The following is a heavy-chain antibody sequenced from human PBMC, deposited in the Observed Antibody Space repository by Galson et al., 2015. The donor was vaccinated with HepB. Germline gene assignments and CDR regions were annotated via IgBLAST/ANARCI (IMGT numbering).Heavy chain of an antibody. CDR3: AKAGMATKIFDY. D-gene: IGHD5-24*01. J-gene: IGHJ4*02. V-gene: IGHV3-9*01. Sequence: SLRLSCAASGFTFDDYAMHWVRQAPGKGLEWVSGISWNSGSIGYADSVKGRFTISRDNAKNSLYLQMNSLRAEDTALYYCAKAGMATKIFDYWGQGTLVTVSS. CDR1: GFTFDDYA. CDR2: ISWNSGSI.